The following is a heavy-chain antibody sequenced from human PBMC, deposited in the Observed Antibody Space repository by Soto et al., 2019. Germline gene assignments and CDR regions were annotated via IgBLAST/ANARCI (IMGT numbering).Heavy chain of an antibody. CDR3: AKDSTIFGVVTHYYHYYMDV. J-gene: IGHJ6*03. CDR1: GFTFDDYA. Sequence: GGSLRLSCASSGFTFDDYAMHWVRQAPGKGLEWVSGISWNSGSIGYADSVKGRFTISRDNAKNPLYLQMNSLRAEDTALYYCAKDSTIFGVVTHYYHYYMDVWGKGTTVTGSS. D-gene: IGHD3-3*01. CDR2: ISWNSGSI. V-gene: IGHV3-9*01.